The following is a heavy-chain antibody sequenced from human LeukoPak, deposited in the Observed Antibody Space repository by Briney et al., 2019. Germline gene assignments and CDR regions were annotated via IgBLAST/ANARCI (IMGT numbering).Heavy chain of an antibody. J-gene: IGHJ5*02. CDR3: ARGDYGRADP. V-gene: IGHV1-2*02. CDR1: GYTFTGYY. Sequence: ASVKVSCKASGYTFTGYYIHWVRQAPGQGLEWMGLINPNTGVTKFAQKFHGRVTMSRDTSISTAYMELNRLTSDDTAVYYCARGDYGRADPWGQGSLVTVSS. CDR2: INPNTGVT. D-gene: IGHD4-17*01.